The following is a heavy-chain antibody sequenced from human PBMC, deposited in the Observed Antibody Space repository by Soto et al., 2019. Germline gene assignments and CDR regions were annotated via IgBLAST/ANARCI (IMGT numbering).Heavy chain of an antibody. CDR2: VYYTGST. D-gene: IGHD3-22*01. J-gene: IGHJ4*02. CDR3: ARGRTVRNYADDCSDYFYYFDY. Sequence: SETLSLTCTVSGDSISTFYWGWMRQSPGKELEWIGYVYYTGSTNYNPSLKSRVTISVDRSKNQFSLKLTSANAADTAVYYCARGRTVRNYADDCSDYFYYFDYWGQGTQVTVSS. CDR1: GDSISTFY. V-gene: IGHV4-59*01.